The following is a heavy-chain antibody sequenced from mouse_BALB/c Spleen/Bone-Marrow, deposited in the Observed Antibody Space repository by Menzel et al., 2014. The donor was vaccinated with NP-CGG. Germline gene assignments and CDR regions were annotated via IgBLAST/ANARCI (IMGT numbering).Heavy chain of an antibody. CDR3: AREDGSSPFAY. D-gene: IGHD1-1*01. Sequence: QVQLQQSGAELVRPGSSVKISCKASGYAFSSYWMNWVKQRPGQGLEWIGQIYPGDGDTNYNGKFKGKATLTADISSSTAYMQLSSLTSEDSAVYFCAREDGSSPFAYWGQGTLVTVSA. CDR2: IYPGDGDT. CDR1: GYAFSSYW. J-gene: IGHJ3*01. V-gene: IGHV1-80*01.